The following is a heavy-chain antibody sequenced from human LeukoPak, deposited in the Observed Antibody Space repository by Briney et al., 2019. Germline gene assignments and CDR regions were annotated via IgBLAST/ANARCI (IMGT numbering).Heavy chain of an antibody. Sequence: SETLSLTCTVSGGSISSYYWSWIRQPPGKGLEWIGYIYYSGNTNYNPSLKSRVTISVDTSKNQFSLKPSSVTAADTAVYYCARVRRIQLWPVHDAFDIWGQGTMVTVSS. V-gene: IGHV4-59*01. CDR2: IYYSGNT. D-gene: IGHD5-18*01. CDR1: GGSISSYY. CDR3: ARVRRIQLWPVHDAFDI. J-gene: IGHJ3*02.